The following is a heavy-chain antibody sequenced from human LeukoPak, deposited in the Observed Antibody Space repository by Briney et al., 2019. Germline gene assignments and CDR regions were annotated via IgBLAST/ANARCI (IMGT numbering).Heavy chain of an antibody. Sequence: PGGSLRLSCAASGFTLSSYEMNWVRQAPGKGLEWVSYISSSGSTIYDAGSVKGRFTISRDNAKNSLYLQMNSLRAEDTAIYYCARGFDVLSGIDYWGQGTLVTVSS. CDR2: ISSSGSTI. D-gene: IGHD3-3*01. J-gene: IGHJ4*02. CDR3: ARGFDVLSGIDY. CDR1: GFTLSSYE. V-gene: IGHV3-48*03.